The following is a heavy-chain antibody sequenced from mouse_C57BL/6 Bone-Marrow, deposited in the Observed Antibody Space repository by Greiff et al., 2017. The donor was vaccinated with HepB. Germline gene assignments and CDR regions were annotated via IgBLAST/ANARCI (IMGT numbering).Heavy chain of an antibody. J-gene: IGHJ2*01. CDR2: IYPGNSDT. CDR1: GYTFTSYW. V-gene: IGHV1-5*01. D-gene: IGHD1-1*01. CDR3: TRDWGIPYGSSYPFDY. Sequence: VQLKQSGTVLARPGASVKMSCKTSGYTFTSYWMHWVKQRPGQGLEWIGAIYPGNSDTSYNQKFKAKAKLTAVTSASTAYMELSILTNEDSAVYYCTRDWGIPYGSSYPFDYWGQGTTLTVSS.